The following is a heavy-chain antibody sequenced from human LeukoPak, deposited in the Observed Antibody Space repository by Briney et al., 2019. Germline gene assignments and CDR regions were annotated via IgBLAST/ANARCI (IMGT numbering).Heavy chain of an antibody. D-gene: IGHD6-19*01. V-gene: IGHV3-21*01. CDR3: ARDEVAGLYFDY. J-gene: IGHJ4*02. Sequence: GGSLRLSCAASGFTFSSYEMNWVRQGPGKGLEWVSSISSSSSYIYYADSVKGRFTISRDNAKNSLYLQMNSLRAEDTAVYYCARDEVAGLYFDYGGQGTLVTVSS. CDR2: ISSSSSYI. CDR1: GFTFSSYE.